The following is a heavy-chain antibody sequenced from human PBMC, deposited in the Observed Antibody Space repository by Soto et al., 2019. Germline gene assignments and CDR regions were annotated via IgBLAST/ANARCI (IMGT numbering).Heavy chain of an antibody. CDR2: ISYDGSNK. D-gene: IGHD1-26*01. Sequence: QVQLVESGGGVDQPGRSLRLSCAASGFTFSSYAMHWVRQAPGKGLEWVAVISYDGSNKYYADSVKGRFTISRDNSKNTLDLQMNSLIAEDKAVYYCARYSELHYAFDIWGQGTMVTVSS. CDR3: ARYSELHYAFDI. V-gene: IGHV3-30-3*01. CDR1: GFTFSSYA. J-gene: IGHJ3*02.